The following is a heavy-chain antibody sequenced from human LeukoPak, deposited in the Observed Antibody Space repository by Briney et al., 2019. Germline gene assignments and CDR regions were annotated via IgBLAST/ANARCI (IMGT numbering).Heavy chain of an antibody. Sequence: ASVKVSCKASGYTFTVYYMHWVRQAPGQGLEWMGWINPNSGGTNYAQKFQGRVTMTRDTSISTAYMELRRLRSDDTAVYYCARRDTYYYDSSGHFDIWGQGTMVTVSS. CDR1: GYTFTVYY. CDR3: ARRDTYYYDSSGHFDI. D-gene: IGHD3-22*01. J-gene: IGHJ3*02. CDR2: INPNSGGT. V-gene: IGHV1-2*02.